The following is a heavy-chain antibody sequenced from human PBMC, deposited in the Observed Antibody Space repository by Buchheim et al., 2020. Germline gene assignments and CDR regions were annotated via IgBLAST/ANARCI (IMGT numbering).Heavy chain of an antibody. D-gene: IGHD3-3*02. V-gene: IGHV3-7*01. CDR3: ARDTPLSSFYYYGMDV. CDR2: IKQDGGEK. Sequence: EVQLVESGGGLVQPGGSLRLSFAASGFTFISYWMSWFRQAPGRGLEWVANIKQDGGEKYYVDSVRAGFTISRENAKNSLYLQMNSLRAEDTAVYYCARDTPLSSFYYYGMDVWGQGTT. CDR1: GFTFISYW. J-gene: IGHJ6*02.